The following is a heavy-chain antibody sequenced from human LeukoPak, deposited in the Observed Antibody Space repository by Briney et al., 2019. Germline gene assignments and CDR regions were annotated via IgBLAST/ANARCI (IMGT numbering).Heavy chain of an antibody. CDR3: ASNVVVTATDAFDI. J-gene: IGHJ3*02. V-gene: IGHV1-46*01. CDR1: GYTFTGYY. CDR2: INPSGGST. Sequence: GASVKVSCKASGYTFTGYYMHWVRQAPGQGLEWMGIINPSGGSTSYAQKFQGRVTMTKDMSTSTVYMELSSLRSKDTAVYYCASNVVVTATDAFDIWGQGTMVTVSS. D-gene: IGHD2-21*02.